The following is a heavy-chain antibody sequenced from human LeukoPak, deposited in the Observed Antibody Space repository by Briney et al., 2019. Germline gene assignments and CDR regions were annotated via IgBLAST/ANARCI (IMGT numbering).Heavy chain of an antibody. CDR1: GFTFDYYA. V-gene: IGHV3-9*01. J-gene: IGHJ4*02. D-gene: IGHD3-22*01. CDR2: ISWNSGSI. Sequence: GGSMRLSCAASGFTFDYYAIHWVRQAPGKGLEWVSGISWNSGSIGYADSVKGRFTISRDNAKNSLYLQMNSLTAEDTALYYCAKVSDSSGSFDYWGQGTLVTVSS. CDR3: AKVSDSSGSFDY.